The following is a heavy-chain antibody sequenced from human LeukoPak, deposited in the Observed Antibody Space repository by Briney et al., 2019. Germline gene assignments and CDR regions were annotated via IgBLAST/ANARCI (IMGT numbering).Heavy chain of an antibody. V-gene: IGHV4-34*01. J-gene: IGHJ5*02. CDR2: INHSGST. CDR3: ARLEPAIFGAQNWFDP. CDR1: GGSFSGYY. Sequence: SETPSLTCAVYGGSFSGYYWSWIRQPPGKGLEWIGEINHSGSTNYNPSLKSRVTISVDTSKNQFSLKLSSVTAADTAVYYCARLEPAIFGAQNWFDPWGQGTLVTVSS. D-gene: IGHD3-3*01.